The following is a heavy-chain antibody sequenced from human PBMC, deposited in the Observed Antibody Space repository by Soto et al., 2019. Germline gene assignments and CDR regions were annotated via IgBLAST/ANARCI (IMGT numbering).Heavy chain of an antibody. V-gene: IGHV1-18*01. CDR2: ISAYNGNT. Sequence: ASVKVSCKASGYTFTSYGISWVRQAPGQGLEWMGWISAYNGNTNYAQKLQGRVTMTTDTSTSTAYMELRSLRSDDTAVYYCAREKIVVVPAAIRSDGMDVWGQGTTVTVSS. J-gene: IGHJ6*02. D-gene: IGHD2-2*01. CDR1: GYTFTSYG. CDR3: AREKIVVVPAAIRSDGMDV.